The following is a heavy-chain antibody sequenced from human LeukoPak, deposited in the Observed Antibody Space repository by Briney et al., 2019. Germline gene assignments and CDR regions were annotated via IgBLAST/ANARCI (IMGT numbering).Heavy chain of an antibody. CDR1: GGSFSGYY. V-gene: IGHV3-23*01. J-gene: IGHJ5*02. D-gene: IGHD1-26*01. Sequence: PSETLSLTCAVYGGSFSGYYWSWVRQAPGKGLEWVSAISGSGGSTYYADSVKGRFTISRDNSKNTLYLQMNSLRAEDTAVYYCAKDREYSGSYRVGFDPWGQGTLVTVSS. CDR2: ISGSGGST. CDR3: AKDREYSGSYRVGFDP.